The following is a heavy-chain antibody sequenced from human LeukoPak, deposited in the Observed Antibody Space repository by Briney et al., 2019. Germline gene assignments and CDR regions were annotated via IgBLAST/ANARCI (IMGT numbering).Heavy chain of an antibody. J-gene: IGHJ1*01. CDR2: MNPNSGNT. CDR3: ARRVGSGWPVQH. D-gene: IGHD6-19*01. V-gene: IGHV1-8*02. Sequence: ASVKVSCKSSGYTFSSYDINWVRQATGQGLEWMGWMNPNSGNTGYAQKFQGRLNMTRNTSISTAYMELSSLRSEDTAVYYCARRVGSGWPVQHWGQGTLVTVSS. CDR1: GYTFSSYD.